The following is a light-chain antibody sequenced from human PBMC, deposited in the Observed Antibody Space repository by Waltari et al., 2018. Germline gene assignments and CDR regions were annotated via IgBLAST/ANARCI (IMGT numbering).Light chain of an antibody. CDR3: NSYTSLSTRV. J-gene: IGLJ1*01. V-gene: IGLV2-14*03. Sequence: QSALTQPASVSGSPGQSITISCTGTDTDVGGYNYVSWYQPHPGRAPKLMIYDVTYRPSGVSNRFSGSKSGNTASLTISGLQAEDEADYYCNSYTSLSTRVFGTGTKVTVL. CDR1: DTDVGGYNY. CDR2: DVT.